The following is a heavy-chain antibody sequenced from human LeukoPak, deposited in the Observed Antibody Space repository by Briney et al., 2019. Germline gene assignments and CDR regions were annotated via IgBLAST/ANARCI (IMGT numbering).Heavy chain of an antibody. CDR3: ARRELGSPYYFDY. V-gene: IGHV4-61*01. CDR2: MYYTGST. J-gene: IGHJ4*02. Sequence: SETLSLTCTVSGGFVSSGTNHWGWIRQPPGKGLEWIGYMYYTGSTKYNPSLKSRVTISVDTSKNQFSLKLNSVTAADTAVYYCARRELGSPYYFDYWGQGTLVTVSS. D-gene: IGHD7-27*01. CDR1: GGFVSSGTNH.